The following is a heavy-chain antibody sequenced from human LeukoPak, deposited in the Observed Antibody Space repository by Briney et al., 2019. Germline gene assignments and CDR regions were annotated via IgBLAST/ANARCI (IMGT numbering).Heavy chain of an antibody. CDR3: ARGPRAPVGVDY. V-gene: IGHV5-51*01. Sequence: GESLKICCKGSGYSITSYGIGCVRQMPGKGLEWVGIIYPGDSDTRYSPSYQGQITISAYKTNCTAYLQWISLTASATSHSYCARGPRAPVGVDYWGQGTLVTVSS. J-gene: IGHJ4*02. CDR2: IYPGDSDT. D-gene: IGHD1-26*01. CDR1: GYSITSYG.